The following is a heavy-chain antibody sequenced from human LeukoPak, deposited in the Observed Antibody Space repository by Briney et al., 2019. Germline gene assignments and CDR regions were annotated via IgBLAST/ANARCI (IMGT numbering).Heavy chain of an antibody. Sequence: QSGGSLRLSCAASGFTFSSYGMHWVRQAPGKGLEWVAFIQYDGSNKYYADSVKGRFTISRDNSKNTLYLQMNSLRAEDTAVYYCANLYGYVAYWGQGTLVTVSS. CDR1: GFTFSSYG. J-gene: IGHJ4*02. D-gene: IGHD5-18*01. CDR2: IQYDGSNK. V-gene: IGHV3-30*02. CDR3: ANLYGYVAY.